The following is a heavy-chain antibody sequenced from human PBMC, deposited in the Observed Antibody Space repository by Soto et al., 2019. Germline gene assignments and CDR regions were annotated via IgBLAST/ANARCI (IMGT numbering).Heavy chain of an antibody. CDR2: INAGNGNT. Sequence: ASVKVSCKASGYTFTSYAMHWVRQAPGQRLEWMGWINAGNGNTEYSQNFQGRLTITADQSTSTAYMELSNLRSDDTAVYYCVLQARVVPATTFDYWGQGTLVPVSS. V-gene: IGHV1-3*01. J-gene: IGHJ4*02. CDR3: VLQARVVPATTFDY. CDR1: GYTFTSYA. D-gene: IGHD2-21*02.